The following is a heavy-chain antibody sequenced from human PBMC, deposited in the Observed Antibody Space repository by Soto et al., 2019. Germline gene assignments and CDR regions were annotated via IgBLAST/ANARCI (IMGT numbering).Heavy chain of an antibody. V-gene: IGHV3-30*04. CDR3: ARESGSYVFYFDY. CDR2: ISYDGRNK. Sequence: QVQLVESGGGVVQPGRSLRLSCAASGFTFSSYAMHWVRQAPGKGLEWVAVISYDGRNKYYADSVKGRFTISRDNSKNTLYLQMNSLRAEDTAVYYGARESGSYVFYFDYWCQGTLVTVSS. D-gene: IGHD1-26*01. J-gene: IGHJ4*02. CDR1: GFTFSSYA.